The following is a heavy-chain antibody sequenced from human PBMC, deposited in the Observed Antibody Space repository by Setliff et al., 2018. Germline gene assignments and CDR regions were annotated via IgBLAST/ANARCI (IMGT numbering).Heavy chain of an antibody. D-gene: IGHD1-20*01. CDR3: ARDEIRPITPDY. CDR2: IRASNDET. V-gene: IGHV1-18*01. CDR1: GYSFTIYG. J-gene: IGHJ4*02. Sequence: ASVKVSCKASGYSFTIYGISWVRQAPGQGLEWVGWIRASNDETDYAQKFRGRVTMTTDTSTSTAYMEMRSLTSDDTAVYYCARDEIRPITPDYWGQGTLVTVSS.